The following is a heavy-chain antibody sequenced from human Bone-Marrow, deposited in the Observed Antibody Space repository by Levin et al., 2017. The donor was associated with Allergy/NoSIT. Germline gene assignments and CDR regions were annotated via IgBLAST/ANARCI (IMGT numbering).Heavy chain of an antibody. CDR1: GGSISDYY. J-gene: IGHJ4*02. Sequence: ESLKISCTVSGGSISDYYWSWIRQPPGKGLEWIGHIYYSGSTDYNPSLKSRGTISVDTSKTQLSLTLSSVTAADTAVYYCARDSCRGNCPDYWGQGVLVTVSS. V-gene: IGHV4-59*01. CDR3: ARDSCRGNCPDY. D-gene: IGHD4-23*01. CDR2: IYYSGST.